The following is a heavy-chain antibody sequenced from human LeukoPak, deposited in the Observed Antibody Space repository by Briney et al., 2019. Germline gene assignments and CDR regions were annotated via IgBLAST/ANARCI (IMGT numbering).Heavy chain of an antibody. J-gene: IGHJ4*02. CDR3: ARLPDY. V-gene: IGHV4-4*09. CDR2: IYAGGST. Sequence: SETLSLTCTVSGGSISSYYWSRIRQPPGQGLEWIGYIYAGGSTNYNPSLKSRVTISVDTSKNQFSLKLTSVTAADTAVYYCARLPDYWGQGTLVTVSS. CDR1: GGSISSYY.